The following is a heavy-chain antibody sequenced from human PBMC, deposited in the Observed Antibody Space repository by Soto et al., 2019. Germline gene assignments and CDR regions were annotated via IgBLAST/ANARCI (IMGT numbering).Heavy chain of an antibody. Sequence: PXGSLGFTFAASGFAVSSYAVSWVRQAPGKGLDWVSAISGSGGSTYYADSVKGRFTISRDNSKNTLYLQMNSLRAEDTAVYYCSKAQGGYGSGSYNGMDVWGQGTTVTVSS. J-gene: IGHJ6*02. CDR2: ISGSGGST. V-gene: IGHV3-23*01. CDR1: GFAVSSYA. CDR3: SKAQGGYGSGSYNGMDV. D-gene: IGHD3-10*01.